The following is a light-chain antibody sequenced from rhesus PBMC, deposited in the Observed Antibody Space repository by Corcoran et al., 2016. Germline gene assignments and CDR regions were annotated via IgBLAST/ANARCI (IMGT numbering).Light chain of an antibody. CDR2: GAS. Sequence: EIVMTQSPATLALSPGERATLSCRASQSVSSYLAWYQQQPGRAPRLLIYGASRRATGIPDRFSGSGSGTEFTLTISSLEPEDVGVYFCLQSSNWPRTFGQGTKVEIK. CDR1: QSVSSY. J-gene: IGKJ1*01. CDR3: LQSSNWPRT. V-gene: IGKV3-24*04.